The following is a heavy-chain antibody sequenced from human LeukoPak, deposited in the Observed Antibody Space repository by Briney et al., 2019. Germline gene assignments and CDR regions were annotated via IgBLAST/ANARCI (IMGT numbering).Heavy chain of an antibody. CDR1: GFNFRSYE. CDR3: ARVGNGYSGSDY. D-gene: IGHD5-12*01. J-gene: IGHJ4*02. CDR2: ISSGGNNI. Sequence: GRSLRLSCAASGFNFRSYEMIWVRQAPGKGLKWLSYISSGGNNIYYADSVKGRFTISRDNARNTLFLQLTSLRVEDTAVYYCARVGNGYSGSDYWGQGTLVTVSP. V-gene: IGHV3-48*03.